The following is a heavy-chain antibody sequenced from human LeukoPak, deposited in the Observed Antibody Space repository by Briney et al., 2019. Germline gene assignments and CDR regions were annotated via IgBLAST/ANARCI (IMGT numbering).Heavy chain of an antibody. CDR2: VDPEDGET. D-gene: IGHD3-22*01. CDR3: ATESRHSSGYFGYFQH. Sequence: ASVKISCKVSGYTFTDYYMHWVQQAPGKGLEWVGLVDPEDGETIYAEKFQGRVTITADTSTDTAYMELSSLRSEDTAVYYCATESRHSSGYFGYFQHWGQGTLVTVSS. CDR1: GYTFTDYY. J-gene: IGHJ1*01. V-gene: IGHV1-69-2*01.